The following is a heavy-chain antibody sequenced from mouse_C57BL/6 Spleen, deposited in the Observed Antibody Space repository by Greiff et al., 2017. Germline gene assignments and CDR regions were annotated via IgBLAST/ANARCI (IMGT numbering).Heavy chain of an antibody. V-gene: IGHV5-17*01. CDR1: GFTFSDYG. CDR2: ISSGSSTI. CDR3: ARNRYYYGSDWYFDV. D-gene: IGHD1-1*01. Sequence: EVQGVESGGGLVKPGGSLKLSCAASGFTFSDYGMHWVRQAPEKGLEWVAYISSGSSTIYYADTVKGRFTISRDNAKNTLFLQMNSLRSEDTAMYYCARNRYYYGSDWYFDVWGTGTTVTVSS. J-gene: IGHJ1*03.